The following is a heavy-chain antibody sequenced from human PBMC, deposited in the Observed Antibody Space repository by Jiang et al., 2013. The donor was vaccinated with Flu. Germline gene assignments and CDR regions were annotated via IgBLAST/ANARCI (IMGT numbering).Heavy chain of an antibody. J-gene: IGHJ3*01. CDR3: ARKGVWGYPGQTDAFDV. Sequence: KPTQTLTLTCTFSGFSLTTAGVGCGLDPSAPTEKALEWLALIYWDAXKRYSPPLKSRLTITKDTSKNQVVLTMTNMDPVDTATYYCARKGVWGYPGQTDAFDVWGQGTVVTVSS. V-gene: IGHV2-5*02. CDR2: IYWDAXK. D-gene: IGHD7-27*01. CDR1: GFSLTTAGVG.